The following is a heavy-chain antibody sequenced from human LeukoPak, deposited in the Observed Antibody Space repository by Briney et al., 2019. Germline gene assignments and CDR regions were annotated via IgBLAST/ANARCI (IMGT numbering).Heavy chain of an antibody. V-gene: IGHV1-8*01. CDR2: MNPNSGNT. Sequence: ASVKVSCKASGYTFSSYDINWVRQATGQGLEWMGWMNPNSGNTGYAQKFQGRVTMTMNTSISTAYMELSSLTSEATALYYCARVSMVRGAAPYNWFDPWGQGTLVTVSS. CDR1: GYTFSSYD. CDR3: ARVSMVRGAAPYNWFDP. J-gene: IGHJ5*02. D-gene: IGHD3-10*01.